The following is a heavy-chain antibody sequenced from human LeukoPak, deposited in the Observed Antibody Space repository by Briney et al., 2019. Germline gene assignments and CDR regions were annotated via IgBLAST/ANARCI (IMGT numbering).Heavy chain of an antibody. Sequence: GGSLRLSCAASGFTVSSNYMSRVRQAPGKGLEWVSVIYSGGSTYYADSVKGRLTISRDNSKNTLYLQMNSLRAEDTAVYYCARTAAGAFDIWGQGTMVTVSS. J-gene: IGHJ3*02. CDR3: ARTAAGAFDI. V-gene: IGHV3-66*02. CDR1: GFTVSSNY. CDR2: IYSGGST. D-gene: IGHD6-13*01.